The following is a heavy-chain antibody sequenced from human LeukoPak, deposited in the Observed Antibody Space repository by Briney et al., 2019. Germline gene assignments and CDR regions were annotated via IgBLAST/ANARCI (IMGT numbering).Heavy chain of an antibody. D-gene: IGHD6-19*01. CDR2: IYHSGST. J-gene: IGHJ5*02. CDR3: ARAGFGAVAYLGAWFDP. Sequence: SETLSLTCAVSGGSISSSNWWSWVRQPPGKGLEWIGEIYHSGSTNYNPSLKSRVTISVDKSKNQFSLKLSSVTAADTAVYYCARAGFGAVAYLGAWFDPWGQGTLVTVSS. V-gene: IGHV4-4*02. CDR1: GGSISSSNW.